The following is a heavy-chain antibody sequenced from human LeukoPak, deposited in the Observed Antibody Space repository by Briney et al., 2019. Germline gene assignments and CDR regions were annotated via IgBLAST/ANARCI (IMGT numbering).Heavy chain of an antibody. V-gene: IGHV3-7*03. D-gene: IGHD3-9*01. Sequence: GGSLRLSCAASGFTFTYYWMSWVRQAPGKGLEWVANINQDDTQKYYVDSVKGRFAISKDNSENTLYLQVNSLRAEDTALYYCAKGPDKSYYFYYMDVWGKGTTVTVSS. CDR1: GFTFTYYW. CDR2: INQDDTQK. J-gene: IGHJ6*03. CDR3: AKGPDKSYYFYYMDV.